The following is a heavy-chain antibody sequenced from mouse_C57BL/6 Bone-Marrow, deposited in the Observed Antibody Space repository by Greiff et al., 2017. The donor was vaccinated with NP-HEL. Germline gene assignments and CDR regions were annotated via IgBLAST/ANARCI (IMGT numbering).Heavy chain of an antibody. Sequence: EVKLVESGPVLVKPGASVKMSCKASGYTFTDYYMNWVKQSHGKSLEWIGVINPYNGGTSYNQKFKGKATLTVDKSSSTAYMELNSLTSEDSAVYYCASYGSSYGFAYWGQGTLVTVSA. J-gene: IGHJ3*01. CDR1: GYTFTDYY. CDR2: INPYNGGT. V-gene: IGHV1-19*01. D-gene: IGHD1-1*01. CDR3: ASYGSSYGFAY.